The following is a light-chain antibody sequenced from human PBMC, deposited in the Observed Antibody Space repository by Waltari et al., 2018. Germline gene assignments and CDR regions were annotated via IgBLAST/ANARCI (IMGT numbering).Light chain of an antibody. CDR3: QHYDGFPYT. CDR2: AAS. J-gene: IGKJ2*01. CDR1: QGISNF. V-gene: IGKV1-16*01. Sequence: DIQMTQSPSSLSASVGDTVTITCRASQGISNFLVWFQLHPGKPPKSLIYAASTLQDGVPSRFSGRGSGTDFTLTISSLQPEDFATYYCQHYDGFPYTFGQGTRVDI.